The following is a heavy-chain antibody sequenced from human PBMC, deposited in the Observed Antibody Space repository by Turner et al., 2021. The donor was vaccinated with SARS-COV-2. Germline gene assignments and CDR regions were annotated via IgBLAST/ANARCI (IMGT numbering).Heavy chain of an antibody. CDR2: IIPIFGTA. Sequence: QVQLVQTGAAVKKPGSSVQVSCKASGSTFSSYAISWVRQAPGQGLEWMGGIIPIFGTASYAQKFHGRFTITADESTSTAYMELSSLRSDDTAVYYCARGEVGYCSGGRCYSGSYWGQVTLVTVSS. J-gene: IGHJ4*02. CDR1: GSTFSSYA. D-gene: IGHD2-15*01. V-gene: IGHV1-69*01. CDR3: ARGEVGYCSGGRCYSGSY.